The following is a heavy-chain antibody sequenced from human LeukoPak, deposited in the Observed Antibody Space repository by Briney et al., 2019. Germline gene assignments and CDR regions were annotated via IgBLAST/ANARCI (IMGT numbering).Heavy chain of an antibody. CDR2: INPNSGGT. CDR1: GYTFTGYY. CDR3: ARDGEDCSSTSCYDERSLGFDY. Sequence: GASVKVSCKASGYTFTGYYMHWVRHAPGQGLEWMGWINPNSGGTNYAQKFQGRVTMTRDTSISTAYMELSRLRSDDTAVYYCARDGEDCSSTSCYDERSLGFDYWGQGTLVTVSS. D-gene: IGHD2-2*01. J-gene: IGHJ4*02. V-gene: IGHV1-2*02.